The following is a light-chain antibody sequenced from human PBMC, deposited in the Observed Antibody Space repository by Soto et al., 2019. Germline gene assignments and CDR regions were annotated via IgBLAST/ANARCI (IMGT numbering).Light chain of an antibody. V-gene: IGKV1-5*03. CDR2: ETS. CDR1: QSLSKW. CDR3: QHYESTSRT. J-gene: IGKJ1*01. Sequence: DIQMTQSPSILSASVGDRVTITCRATQSLSKWVAWYQQKPRKAPILLIYETSTLQSGVPSRFSGSGSGTEFTLTISGLQPDDSATYYCQHYESTSRTFGQGTKVEMK.